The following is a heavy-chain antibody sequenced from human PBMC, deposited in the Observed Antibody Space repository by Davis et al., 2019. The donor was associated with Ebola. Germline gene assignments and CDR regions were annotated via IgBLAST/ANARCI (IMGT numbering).Heavy chain of an antibody. D-gene: IGHD3-16*01. V-gene: IGHV3-30*18. Sequence: GESLKISCVASGFTFTTSTMHWVRRAPGKGLEWVALISSDGSREYYADSVEGRFTISKDNSGNTLYLHMNALTAEDTALYYCAKLRSHDYTDSSDDFYLDLWGRGTLVTVSS. J-gene: IGHJ2*01. CDR1: GFTFTTST. CDR3: AKLRSHDYTDSSDDFYLDL. CDR2: ISSDGSRE.